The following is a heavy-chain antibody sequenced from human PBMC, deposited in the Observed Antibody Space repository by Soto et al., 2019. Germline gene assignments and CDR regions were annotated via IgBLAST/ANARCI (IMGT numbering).Heavy chain of an antibody. V-gene: IGHV1-3*01. J-gene: IGHJ4*02. CDR2: INAGNGNT. Sequence: GASVKVSCKASGYTFTSYAMHWVRQTPGQRLEWMGWINAGNGNTKYSQKFQGRVTITRDTSASTAYMELSSLRSEDTAVYYCARDRQVKLERSSYYFDYWGQGTLVTVSS. D-gene: IGHD1-1*01. CDR3: ARDRQVKLERSSYYFDY. CDR1: GYTFTSYA.